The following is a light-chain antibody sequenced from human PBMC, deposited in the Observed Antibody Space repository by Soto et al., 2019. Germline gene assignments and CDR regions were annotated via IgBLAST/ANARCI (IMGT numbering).Light chain of an antibody. CDR2: KAS. J-gene: IGKJ5*01. V-gene: IGKV1-5*03. CDR1: QSISSW. CDR3: QQYDKWPLAIT. Sequence: DIQMTQSPCSLSASVGDRVTITCRASQSISSWLAWYQQKPGKAPKLLIYKASSLESGVPSRFSGSGSGTEFNLTISSLQSEDFAVYYCQQYDKWPLAITFGQGTRLEI.